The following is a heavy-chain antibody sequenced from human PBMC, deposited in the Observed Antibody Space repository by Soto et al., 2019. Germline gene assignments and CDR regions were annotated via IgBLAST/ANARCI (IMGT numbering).Heavy chain of an antibody. CDR1: GFTFSSYG. CDR3: AREGRGYSYGSTGFDP. D-gene: IGHD5-18*01. V-gene: IGHV3-33*01. CDR2: IWYDGSNK. J-gene: IGHJ5*02. Sequence: PGGSLRLSCAASGFTFSSYGMHWVRQAPGKGLEWVAVIWYDGSNKYYADSVKGRFTISRDNSKNTLYLQMNSLRAEDTAVYYCAREGRGYSYGSTGFDPWGQGTLVTVSS.